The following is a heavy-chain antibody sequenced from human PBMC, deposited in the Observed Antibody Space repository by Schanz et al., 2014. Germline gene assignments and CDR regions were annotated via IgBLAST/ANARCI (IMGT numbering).Heavy chain of an antibody. D-gene: IGHD2-15*01. Sequence: QVQLQESGPGLVKPSETLSLTCTVSGGSISPYYYSWIRQPPGKGLEWIGYISYSGSTDYNPSLRGRATIPRATPKTQFSLKLSFVTAADTSVYYCARHAPQYSFYGMAVWGQGTTVTVSS. CDR2: ISYSGST. CDR3: ARHAPQYSFYGMAV. J-gene: IGHJ6*02. V-gene: IGHV4-59*08. CDR1: GGSISPYY.